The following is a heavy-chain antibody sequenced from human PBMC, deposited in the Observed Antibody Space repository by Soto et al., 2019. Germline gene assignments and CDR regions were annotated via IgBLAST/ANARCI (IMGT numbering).Heavy chain of an antibody. V-gene: IGHV3-23*01. J-gene: IGHJ4*02. Sequence: EAQLLESGGDLIQPGGSLRLSCAASGFTFNIYAMSWVRQAPGKGLEWVSSITKSGDTYYADSVRGRFIISRDNSRNTMYLQMNGLRAEDTAVYYCAKGRNSGWYEWDYWGQGDLVTVSS. CDR2: ITKSGDT. CDR1: GFTFNIYA. CDR3: AKGRNSGWYEWDY. D-gene: IGHD6-19*01.